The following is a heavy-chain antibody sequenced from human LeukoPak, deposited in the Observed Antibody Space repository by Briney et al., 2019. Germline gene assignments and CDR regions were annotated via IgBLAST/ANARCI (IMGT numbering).Heavy chain of an antibody. Sequence: SVKLSCNASGGTFSSYAISWVRQAPAQGLEWMGGIIPIFGTANYAQKFSGRVTITADESTSTAYMELSSLRSEDTGVYYCARGSGSYYEDYWGQGTLVTVSS. D-gene: IGHD1-26*01. CDR2: IIPIFGTA. CDR1: GGTFSSYA. V-gene: IGHV1-69*01. CDR3: ARGSGSYYEDY. J-gene: IGHJ4*02.